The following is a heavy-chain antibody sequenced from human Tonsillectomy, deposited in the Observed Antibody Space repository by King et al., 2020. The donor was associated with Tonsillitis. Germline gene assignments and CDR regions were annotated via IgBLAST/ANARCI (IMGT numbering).Heavy chain of an antibody. V-gene: IGHV3-48*03. CDR3: ARGVFSVWGFDY. CDR2: ISGTGSTK. Sequence: VQLVESGGGLVQPGGSLRLSCTGSGFSFSSYEMNWVRQAPGKGLEWVSYISGTGSTKYYADSVKGRFTISRDNAKNSVYLQMNSLTAEDTAVYYCARGVFSVWGFDYWGPGTLAT. D-gene: IGHD3-16*01. J-gene: IGHJ4*02. CDR1: GFSFSSYE.